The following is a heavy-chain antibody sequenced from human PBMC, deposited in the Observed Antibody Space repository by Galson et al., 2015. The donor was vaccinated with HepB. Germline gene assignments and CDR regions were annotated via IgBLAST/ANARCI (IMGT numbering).Heavy chain of an antibody. V-gene: IGHV1-3*01. Sequence: SVKVSCKASGYTFTSYAMHWVRQAPGQRLEWMGWINAGNGNTKYSQKFQGRVTITRDTSASTAYMELSSLRSEDTAVYYCASQYGASGYSGYNYYYGMDVWGQGTTVTVSS. CDR3: ASQYGASGYSGYNYYYGMDV. J-gene: IGHJ6*02. CDR1: GYTFTSYA. CDR2: INAGNGNT. D-gene: IGHD5-12*01.